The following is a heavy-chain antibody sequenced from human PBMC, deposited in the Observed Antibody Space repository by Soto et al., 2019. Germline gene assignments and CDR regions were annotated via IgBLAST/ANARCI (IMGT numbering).Heavy chain of an antibody. D-gene: IGHD1-26*01. J-gene: IGHJ4*02. CDR2: MSYDGSNE. CDR1: GVTFSHYA. Sequence: QVQLVESGGGVVQPGRSLRLSCAASGVTFSHYAMHWVRQAPGKGLEWVELMSYDGSNEYYADSVKGRFTISRDNSKNTLNLQMNSLRAEDTAVYYCAKDGSHNFDYWGQGSLVTVSS. CDR3: AKDGSHNFDY. V-gene: IGHV3-30*18.